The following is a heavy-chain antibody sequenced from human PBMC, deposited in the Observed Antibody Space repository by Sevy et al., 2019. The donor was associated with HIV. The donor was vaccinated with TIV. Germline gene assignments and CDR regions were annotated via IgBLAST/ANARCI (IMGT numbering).Heavy chain of an antibody. D-gene: IGHD6-13*01. CDR1: GFTFSSYA. J-gene: IGHJ3*02. V-gene: IGHV3-30-3*01. CDR2: ISYDGSNK. CDR3: ARDMGIAAAGGAFDI. Sequence: GGSLRLSCAASGFTFSSYAMHWVRQAPGKGLEWVAVISYDGSNKYYAESVKGRFTISRDNSKNTLYLQMNSLRPEDTAVYYCARDMGIAAAGGAFDIWGQGTMVTVSS.